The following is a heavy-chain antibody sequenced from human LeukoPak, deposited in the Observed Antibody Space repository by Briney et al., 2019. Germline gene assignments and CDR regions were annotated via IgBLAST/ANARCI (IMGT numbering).Heavy chain of an antibody. CDR3: ARGPSGYHNT. CDR2: ISSSSSYI. D-gene: IGHD5-12*01. J-gene: IGHJ4*02. CDR1: GFSFSSYS. Sequence: GGSLRLSCAASGFSFSSYSMNWVRQAPGKGLEWVSSISSSSSYIDYADSVKGRFTISRDNAKNSLYLQMNSLRAEDTAVYYCARGPSGYHNTGGQGTLVTVSS. V-gene: IGHV3-21*01.